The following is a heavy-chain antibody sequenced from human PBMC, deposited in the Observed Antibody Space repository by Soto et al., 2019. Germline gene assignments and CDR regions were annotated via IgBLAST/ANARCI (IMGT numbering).Heavy chain of an antibody. CDR3: ARDLLVPYGYGMDV. CDR2: IWFDGSKK. V-gene: IGHV3-33*01. Sequence: GGSLRLSCAASGFTFRSYGIHWVRQAPGKGLEWVALIWFDGSKKYYVDSVKGRFAVSRDNSKNTLYLQMNSLRVEDTAVYYCARDLLVPYGYGMDVWGQAIMVTVSS. D-gene: IGHD2-2*01. J-gene: IGHJ6*02. CDR1: GFTFRSYG.